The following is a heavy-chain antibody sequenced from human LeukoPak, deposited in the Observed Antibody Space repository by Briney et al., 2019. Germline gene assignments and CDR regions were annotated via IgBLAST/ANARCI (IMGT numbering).Heavy chain of an antibody. CDR1: GGSISSYY. J-gene: IGHJ6*03. Sequence: SETLSLTCTVSGGSISSYYWSWIRQPPGKGLEWIGYIYYSGSTNYNPSLKSRVTISVDTSKNQFSLKLGSVTAADTAVYYCARVIAARPWYYYYYMDVWGKGTTVTVSS. CDR2: IYYSGST. D-gene: IGHD6-6*01. CDR3: ARVIAARPWYYYYYMDV. V-gene: IGHV4-59*01.